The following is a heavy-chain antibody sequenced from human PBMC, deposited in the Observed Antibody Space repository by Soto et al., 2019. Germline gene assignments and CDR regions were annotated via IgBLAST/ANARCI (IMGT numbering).Heavy chain of an antibody. V-gene: IGHV3-30*03. D-gene: IGHD3-22*01. CDR3: ASYYDSSGYYYALV. CDR2: ISYDGSNK. CDR1: GFTFSSYG. Sequence: PGGSLRLSCAASGFTFSSYGMHWVRQAPGKGLEWVAVISYDGSNKYYADSVKGRFTISRDNSKNTLYLQMNSLRAEDTAVYYCASYYDSSGYYYALVWGQGTLVTVSS. J-gene: IGHJ4*02.